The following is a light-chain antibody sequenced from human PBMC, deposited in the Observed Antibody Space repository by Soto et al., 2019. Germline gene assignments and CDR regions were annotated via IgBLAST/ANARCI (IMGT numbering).Light chain of an antibody. CDR1: QGISTY. CDR2: TAS. CDR3: QQLNSDPPIT. V-gene: IGKV1-9*01. Sequence: IQLTQSPSSLSASVGDRVTITCRVSQGISTYLAWYQQKPGRAPKLLIYTASTLQSGVPSRFSGRGSGTDFTLTISSLQPEDFATYYCQQLNSDPPITFGQGTRLEI. J-gene: IGKJ5*01.